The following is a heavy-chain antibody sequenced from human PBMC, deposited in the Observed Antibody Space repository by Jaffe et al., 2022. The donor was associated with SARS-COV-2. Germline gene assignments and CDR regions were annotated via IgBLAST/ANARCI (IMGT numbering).Heavy chain of an antibody. V-gene: IGHV3-30*18. J-gene: IGHJ4*02. CDR3: AKGGASYDSSGYYEAYFDY. D-gene: IGHD3-22*01. Sequence: QVQLVESGGGVVQPGRSLRLSCAASGFTFSSYGMHWVRQAPGKGLEWVAVISYDGSNKYYADSVKGRFTISRDNSKNTLYLQMNSLRAEDTAVYYCAKGGASYDSSGYYEAYFDYWGQGTLVTVSS. CDR2: ISYDGSNK. CDR1: GFTFSSYG.